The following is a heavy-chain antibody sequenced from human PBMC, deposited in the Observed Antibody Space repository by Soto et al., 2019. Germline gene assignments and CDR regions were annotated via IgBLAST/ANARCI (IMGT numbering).Heavy chain of an antibody. Sequence: SETLSLTCAVYGGSFSGYYWSWIRQPPGKGLEWIGEINHSGSTNYNPSLKSRVTISVDTSKNQFSLKLSSVTAADTAVYYCARGVPLYAKRSGNWFDPWGQGTLVTVSS. V-gene: IGHV4-34*01. CDR3: ARGVPLYAKRSGNWFDP. CDR1: GGSFSGYY. D-gene: IGHD2-8*01. J-gene: IGHJ5*02. CDR2: INHSGST.